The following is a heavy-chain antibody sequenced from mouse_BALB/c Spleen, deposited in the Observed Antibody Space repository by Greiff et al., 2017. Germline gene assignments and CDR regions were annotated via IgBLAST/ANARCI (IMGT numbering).Heavy chain of an antibody. Sequence: QVQLKESGPGLVQPSQSLSITCTVSGFSLTSYGVHWVRQSPGKGLEWLGVIWSGGSTDYNAAFISRLSISKDNSKSQVFFKMNSLQANDTAIYYCARGYGNYHYAMDYWGQGTSVTVSS. CDR3: ARGYGNYHYAMDY. V-gene: IGHV2-2*02. CDR1: GFSLTSYG. CDR2: IWSGGST. D-gene: IGHD2-10*02. J-gene: IGHJ4*01.